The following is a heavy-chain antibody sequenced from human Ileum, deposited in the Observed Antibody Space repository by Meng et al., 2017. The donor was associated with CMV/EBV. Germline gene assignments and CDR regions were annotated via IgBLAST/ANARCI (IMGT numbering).Heavy chain of an antibody. Sequence: QVQLERSGAEVKKPGASVKVSCKASGYTFTDYAITWVRQAPGQGLEWMGWISGYNSNTKYAQKFQGRVTMTTDTSTTTVYMELRNLRYDDTAVYYCARDGYYPSRVFDYWGLGTLVTVSS. D-gene: IGHD2-2*03. CDR2: ISGYNSNT. V-gene: IGHV1-18*01. CDR1: GYTFTDYA. CDR3: ARDGYYPSRVFDY. J-gene: IGHJ4*01.